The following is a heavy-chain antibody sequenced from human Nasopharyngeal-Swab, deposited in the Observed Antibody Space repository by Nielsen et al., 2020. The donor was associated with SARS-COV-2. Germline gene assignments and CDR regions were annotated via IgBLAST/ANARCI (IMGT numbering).Heavy chain of an antibody. V-gene: IGHV1-24*01. CDR3: ARLLSMGGYSGYGLAY. CDR2: FDPEDGET. CDR1: GYTLTELS. D-gene: IGHD5-12*01. Sequence: ASVKVSCKVSGYTLTELSMHWVRQAPGKGLEWMGGFDPEDGETIYAQKFQGRVTMTEDTSTDTAYMGLSSLRSEDTAVYYCARLLSMGGYSGYGLAYWGQGTLVTVSS. J-gene: IGHJ4*02.